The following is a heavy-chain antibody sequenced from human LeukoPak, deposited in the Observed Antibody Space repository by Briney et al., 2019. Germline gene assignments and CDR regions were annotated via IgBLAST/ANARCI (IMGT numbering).Heavy chain of an antibody. V-gene: IGHV3-33*06. CDR2: IWSDGTNQ. CDR3: AKDAQRGFDYSNSLEN. Sequence: PGKSLTLSCVASQFRFPFSHYGVHWVRQAPGRGLEWVAVIWSDGTNQYYADSVKGRFTISRDNSKNTVYLQMNSLRAEDTAVYFCAKDAQRGFDYSNSLENWGQGTLVTVSS. CDR1: QFRFPFSHYG. D-gene: IGHD4-11*01. J-gene: IGHJ4*02.